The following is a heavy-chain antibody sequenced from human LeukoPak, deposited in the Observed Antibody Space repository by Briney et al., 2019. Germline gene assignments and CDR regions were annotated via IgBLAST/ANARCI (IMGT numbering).Heavy chain of an antibody. CDR3: AIAPYYGSGSPHDY. CDR1: GYTLTELS. CDR2: FDPEDGET. V-gene: IGHV1-24*01. J-gene: IGHJ4*02. D-gene: IGHD3-10*01. Sequence: ASVKVSCKVSGYTLTELSMHWVRQAPGKGLEWMGGFDPEDGETIYAQKFQGRVTMTEDTSTDTAYMELSSLRSEDTAVYYCAIAPYYGSGSPHDYWGQGTLVTVSS.